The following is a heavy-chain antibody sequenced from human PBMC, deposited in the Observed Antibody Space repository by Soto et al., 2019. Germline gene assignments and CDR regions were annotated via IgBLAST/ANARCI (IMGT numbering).Heavy chain of an antibody. CDR2: VYYRGTT. CDR3: ARTTAVPNTLRSRYFFDY. D-gene: IGHD4-17*01. Sequence: PSETLSLTCSVSGGSVSNKTYYWSWIRQPPGKRLEWIGYVYYRGTTNYNPSLKSLVTISVDLSKNQFSLRLSSVTTADTALYYCARTTAVPNTLRSRYFFDYWGQGTLVTVSS. J-gene: IGHJ4*02. V-gene: IGHV4-61*01. CDR1: GGSVSNKTYY.